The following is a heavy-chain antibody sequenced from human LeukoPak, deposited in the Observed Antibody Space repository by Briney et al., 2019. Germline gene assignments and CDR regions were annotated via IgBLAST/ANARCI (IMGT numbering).Heavy chain of an antibody. V-gene: IGHV1-46*01. CDR1: GYTFTSYY. Sequence: ASVNVSCKASGYTFTSYYMHWLRHAPGQGLEWMGIINPSGGSTSYPQKFQVRVTMTRDTPTSTVYMEMSRLRSEDTAVYYCARDYVWGSYRLFDYWGQGTLVTVSS. J-gene: IGHJ4*02. CDR2: INPSGGST. CDR3: ARDYVWGSYRLFDY. D-gene: IGHD3-16*02.